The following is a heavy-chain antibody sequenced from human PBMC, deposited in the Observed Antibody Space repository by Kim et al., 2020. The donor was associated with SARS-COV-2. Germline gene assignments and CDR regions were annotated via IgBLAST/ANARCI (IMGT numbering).Heavy chain of an antibody. CDR3: ARDSGLEDLDAAYYDPT. CDR2: IIPIFGTA. D-gene: IGHD3-3*01. Sequence: SVKVSCKASGGTFSSYAISWVRQAPGQGLEWMGGIIPIFGTANYAQKFQGRVTITADESTSTAYMELSSLRSEDTAVYYCARDSGLEDLDAAYYDPTWGQGTLVTVSS. J-gene: IGHJ4*02. CDR1: GGTFSSYA. V-gene: IGHV1-69*13.